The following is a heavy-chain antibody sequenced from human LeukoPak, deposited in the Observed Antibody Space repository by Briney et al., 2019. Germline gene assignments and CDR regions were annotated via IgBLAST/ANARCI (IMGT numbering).Heavy chain of an antibody. D-gene: IGHD3-16*01. CDR2: INHSGST. V-gene: IGHV4-34*01. CDR1: GGSFSGYY. J-gene: IGHJ4*02. Sequence: SETLSLTCAVYGGSFSGYYWSWIRQPPGKGLEWIGEINHSGSTNYNPSLKSRVTISVDTSKNQFSLKLGSVTAADTAVYYCARRPSWVSLDYWGQGTLVTVSS. CDR3: ARRPSWVSLDY.